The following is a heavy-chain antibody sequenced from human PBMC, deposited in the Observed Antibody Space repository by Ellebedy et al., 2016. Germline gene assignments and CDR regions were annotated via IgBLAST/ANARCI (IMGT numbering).Heavy chain of an antibody. J-gene: IGHJ5*02. D-gene: IGHD3-16*02. CDR3: ARRRYGFRSWWFDP. CDR2: IYHSGST. V-gene: IGHV4-4*02. CDR1: GGSISSSNW. Sequence: GSLRLSCAVSGGSISSSNWWSWVRQPPGKGLEWIGEIYHSGSTNYNPSLKSRVTISVDKSKNQFSLKLSSVTAADTAVYYCARRRYGFRSWWFDPWGQGTLVTVSS.